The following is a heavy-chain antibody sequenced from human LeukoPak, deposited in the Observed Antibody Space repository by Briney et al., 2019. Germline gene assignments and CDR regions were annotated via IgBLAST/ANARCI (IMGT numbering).Heavy chain of an antibody. CDR3: ARDGYNYLDY. CDR2: IYYSGST. Sequence: SETLSLTCTVSGGSVSGYYWSWIQQPPGKGLEWLGYIYYSGSTYYNPSLKSRVTMSVDMSRNQFSLNLSSVTAADTAVYYCARDGYNYLDYWGQGTLVTVSS. J-gene: IGHJ4*02. D-gene: IGHD5-24*01. CDR1: GGSVSGYY. V-gene: IGHV4-59*02.